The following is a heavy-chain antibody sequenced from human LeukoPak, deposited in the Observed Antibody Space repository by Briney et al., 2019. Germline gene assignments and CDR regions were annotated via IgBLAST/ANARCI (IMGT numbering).Heavy chain of an antibody. CDR2: INHSGST. CDR1: GGSFSGYY. CDR3: ARLGVLAAPLDMDV. Sequence: PSETLSLTCAVYGGSFSGYYWSWIRQPPGKGLEWIGEINHSGSTNYNPSLKSRVTISVDTSKNQFSLKLSSVTAADTAVYYCARLGVLAAPLDMDVWGKGTTVTVSS. D-gene: IGHD2-8*02. J-gene: IGHJ6*03. V-gene: IGHV4-34*01.